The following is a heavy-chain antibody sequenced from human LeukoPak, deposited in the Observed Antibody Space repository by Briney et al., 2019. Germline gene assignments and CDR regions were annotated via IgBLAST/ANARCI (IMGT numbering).Heavy chain of an antibody. CDR1: GFTFSSNY. V-gene: IGHV3-66*01. Sequence: QAGGSLRLSCAASGFTFSSNYVSWVRQAPGKGLEWVSVIYSGGSTYYADSVKGRFTISRDNSKNTLYLQMNSLRAEDTAVYYCARGVHYYDSSGYYYWGQGTLVTVSS. J-gene: IGHJ4*02. CDR3: ARGVHYYDSSGYYY. CDR2: IYSGGST. D-gene: IGHD3-22*01.